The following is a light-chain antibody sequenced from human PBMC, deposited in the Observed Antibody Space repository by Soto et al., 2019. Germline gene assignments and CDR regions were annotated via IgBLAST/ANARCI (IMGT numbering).Light chain of an antibody. CDR1: QSISSY. CDR3: QQSYSTWT. CDR2: TAS. Sequence: DIQMTQTPSSLSASVGDRVTITCRASQSISSYLNWYQQKPGKAPKLLICTASSLQSGVPSRFSGSGSGTDFTLTISSLQPEDFATYYCQQSYSTWTFGQGTKVDI. J-gene: IGKJ1*01. V-gene: IGKV1-39*01.